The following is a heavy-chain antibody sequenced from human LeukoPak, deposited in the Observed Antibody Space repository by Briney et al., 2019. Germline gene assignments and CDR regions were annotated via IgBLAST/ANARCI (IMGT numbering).Heavy chain of an antibody. CDR1: GGSFSGYY. V-gene: IGHV4-34*01. Sequence: PSETLSLTCAVYGGSFSGYYWSWIRQPPGKGLEWIGEINHSGSTNYNPSLKSRVTISVDTSKNQFSLKLSSVTAADTAVYYCARGKSIAAPTAVPYYYYGMDVWGQGTTVTVSS. D-gene: IGHD6-6*01. J-gene: IGHJ6*02. CDR3: ARGKSIAAPTAVPYYYYGMDV. CDR2: INHSGST.